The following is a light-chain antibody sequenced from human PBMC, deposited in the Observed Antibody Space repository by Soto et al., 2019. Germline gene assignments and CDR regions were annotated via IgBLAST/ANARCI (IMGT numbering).Light chain of an antibody. CDR1: ISDIGSYNH. CDR3: ISYAGGNHWV. V-gene: IGLV2-14*03. CDR2: AVS. Sequence: QSVLTQPASLSGSPGQSITISCSGTISDIGSYNHVAWYQQFPGKSPKLMIYAVSDRPSGVSDRFSGSKSGITASLTISGLQTEDEADYYCISYAGGNHWVFGGGTKVTVL. J-gene: IGLJ3*02.